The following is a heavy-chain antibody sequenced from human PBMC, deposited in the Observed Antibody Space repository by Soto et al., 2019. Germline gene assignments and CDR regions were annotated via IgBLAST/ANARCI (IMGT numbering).Heavy chain of an antibody. CDR2: ISSSSTI. V-gene: IGHV3-48*01. Sequence: PGGSLRLSCAASGFTFSSYSMNWVRQAPGKGLEWVSYISSSSTIYYADSVKGRFTISRDNAKNSLYLQMNSLRAEDTAVYYCARVYYDFWSGYYFDYWGQGTLVPVSS. D-gene: IGHD3-3*01. CDR3: ARVYYDFWSGYYFDY. CDR1: GFTFSSYS. J-gene: IGHJ4*02.